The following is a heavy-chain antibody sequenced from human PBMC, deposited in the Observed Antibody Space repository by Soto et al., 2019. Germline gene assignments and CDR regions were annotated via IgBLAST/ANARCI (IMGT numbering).Heavy chain of an antibody. V-gene: IGHV1-69*06. Sequence: QVQLVQSGAEVKKPGSSVKVSCKASGGTFSSYAISWVRQAPGQGLEWMGGIIPIFGTANYAQKFQGRVTITADKSTSTAYMELSSLRSEDTAVYYCARFLAIRGGNSWSSDYYGMDVWGQGTTVTVSS. CDR1: GGTFSSYA. J-gene: IGHJ6*02. D-gene: IGHD2-21*02. CDR3: ARFLAIRGGNSWSSDYYGMDV. CDR2: IIPIFGTA.